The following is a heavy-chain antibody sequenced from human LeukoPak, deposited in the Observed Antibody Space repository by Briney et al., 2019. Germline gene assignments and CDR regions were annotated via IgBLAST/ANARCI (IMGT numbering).Heavy chain of an antibody. J-gene: IGHJ4*02. Sequence: LSLTCTVSGGSISSYYWSWVRQAPGKGLEWVAVISYDGSNKYYADSVKGRFAISRDNSKNTLYLQMNSLRAEDTAVYYCAKDKGESGYFDYWGQGTLVTVSS. CDR3: AKDKGESGYFDY. CDR2: ISYDGSNK. D-gene: IGHD1-26*01. V-gene: IGHV3-30*18. CDR1: GGSISSYY.